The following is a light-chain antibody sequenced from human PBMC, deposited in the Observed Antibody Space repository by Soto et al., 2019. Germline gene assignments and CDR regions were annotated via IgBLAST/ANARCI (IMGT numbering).Light chain of an antibody. J-gene: IGKJ4*01. V-gene: IGKV1-12*01. Sequence: DIQMTQSPSSVSASVGDRVTITGRASQCISSWLAWYQQKPGKATKLLINAASSLQSGVPPRFSGSGSGTDFTLTISSLQPEDFATYYCQQANSFPLTFGGGTKVEIK. CDR3: QQANSFPLT. CDR2: AAS. CDR1: QCISSW.